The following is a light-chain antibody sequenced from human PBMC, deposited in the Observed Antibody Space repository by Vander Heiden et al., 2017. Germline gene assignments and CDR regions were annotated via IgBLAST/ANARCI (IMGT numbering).Light chain of an antibody. J-gene: IGKJ2*01. V-gene: IGKV1-39*01. CDR1: QSISTY. CDR3: QQSDSTPPEAT. Sequence: DIQMTQSTSSLSASVGDRVTISCRASQSISTYLNWYQQKPGRAPKLLIYAASSLQSGVPSRFSGSGSGTDFTLTITSLQPEDFATYYCQQSDSTPPEATFGQGTKLEIK. CDR2: AAS.